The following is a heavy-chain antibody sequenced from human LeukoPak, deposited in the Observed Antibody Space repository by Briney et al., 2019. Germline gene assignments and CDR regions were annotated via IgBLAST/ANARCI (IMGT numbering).Heavy chain of an antibody. CDR2: ISAYNGNT. Sequence: SVKVSCKASGYTFTSYGISWVRQAPGQGLEWMGWISAYNGNTNYAQKLQGRVTMTTDTSTSTAYMELRSLRSDDTAVYYCARALTTVVTLNYYYGMDVWGQGTTVTVSS. D-gene: IGHD4-23*01. CDR3: ARALTTVVTLNYYYGMDV. CDR1: GYTFTSYG. J-gene: IGHJ6*02. V-gene: IGHV1-18*01.